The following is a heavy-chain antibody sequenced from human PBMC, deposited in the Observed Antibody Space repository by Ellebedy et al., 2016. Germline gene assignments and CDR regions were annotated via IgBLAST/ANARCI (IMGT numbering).Heavy chain of an antibody. CDR2: ISGSGGST. Sequence: GESLKISXAASGFTFSSYAMSWVRQAPGKGLEWVSAISGSGGSTYYADSVKGRFTISRDNSKNTLYLQMNSLRAEDTAVYYCAKDIVVVPAAGQHWGQGTLVTVSS. D-gene: IGHD2-2*01. V-gene: IGHV3-23*01. J-gene: IGHJ1*01. CDR3: AKDIVVVPAAGQH. CDR1: GFTFSSYA.